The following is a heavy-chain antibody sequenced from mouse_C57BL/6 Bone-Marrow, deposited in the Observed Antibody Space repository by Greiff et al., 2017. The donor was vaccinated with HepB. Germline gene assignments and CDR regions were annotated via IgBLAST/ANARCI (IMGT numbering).Heavy chain of an antibody. V-gene: IGHV5-4*01. CDR1: GFTFSSYA. CDR3: AREIFDV. J-gene: IGHJ1*03. CDR2: ISDGGSYT. Sequence: EVQLVESGGGLVKPGGSLKLSCAASGFTFSSYAMSWVRQTPEKRLEWVATISDGGSYTYYPDNVKGRFTISRDNAKNHLYLQMSHLKSEDTAMYYCAREIFDVWGTGTTVTVSS.